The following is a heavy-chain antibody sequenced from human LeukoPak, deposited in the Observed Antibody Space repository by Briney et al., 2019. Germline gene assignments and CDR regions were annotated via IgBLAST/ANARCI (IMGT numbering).Heavy chain of an antibody. Sequence: SETPSLTCAVYGGSFSGYYWSWIRQPPGKGLEWIGEINHSGSTNYNPSLKSRVTISVDTSKNQFSLKLSSVTAADTAVYYCARGGARIYDFWSGYHDDFDYWGQGTLVTVSS. CDR2: INHSGST. CDR1: GGSFSGYY. V-gene: IGHV4-34*01. D-gene: IGHD3-3*01. J-gene: IGHJ4*02. CDR3: ARGGARIYDFWSGYHDDFDY.